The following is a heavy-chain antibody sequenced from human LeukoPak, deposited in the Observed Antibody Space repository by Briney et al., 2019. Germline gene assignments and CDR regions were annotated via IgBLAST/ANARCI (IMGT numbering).Heavy chain of an antibody. CDR1: GGSISSSSYY. Sequence: NPSETLSLTCTVSGGSISSSSYYWGWIRQPPGKGLEWIGSIYYSGSTYYNPSLKSRVTISVDTSKNQFSLKLSSVTAADTAVYYCASQPIWFGSMDVWGQGTTVTVSS. CDR3: ASQPIWFGSMDV. CDR2: IYYSGST. D-gene: IGHD3-10*01. V-gene: IGHV4-39*07. J-gene: IGHJ6*02.